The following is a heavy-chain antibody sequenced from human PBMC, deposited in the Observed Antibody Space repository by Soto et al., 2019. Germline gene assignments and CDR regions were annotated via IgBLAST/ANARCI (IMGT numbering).Heavy chain of an antibody. D-gene: IGHD1-7*01. V-gene: IGHV3-33*01. CDR1: GFTFSSYG. Sequence: QVQLVESGGGVVQPGRSLRLSCAASGFTFSSYGMHWVRQAPGQGLEWGAVMWYDGSNEYYAASVKGRFTISRDNSKSTLFLHMNSLSAEDTAVYYCARDGVTGTTSYFDYWGQGTLVTVSS. J-gene: IGHJ4*02. CDR2: MWYDGSNE. CDR3: ARDGVTGTTSYFDY.